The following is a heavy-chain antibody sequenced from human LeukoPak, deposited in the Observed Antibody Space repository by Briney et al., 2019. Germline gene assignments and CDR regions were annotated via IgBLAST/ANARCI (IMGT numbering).Heavy chain of an antibody. Sequence: SETLSLTCTDSGGSISTYDWTWIRQPAGKDLEWIGRVFASGNTYYNRSFQSRVTMTVDTSKNQFSLNLRSVTAADTAVYFCARGRSYDGSGSSYFDYWGQGILVTVSS. CDR2: VFASGNT. CDR3: ARGRSYDGSGSSYFDY. D-gene: IGHD3-10*01. V-gene: IGHV4-4*07. CDR1: GGSISTYD. J-gene: IGHJ4*02.